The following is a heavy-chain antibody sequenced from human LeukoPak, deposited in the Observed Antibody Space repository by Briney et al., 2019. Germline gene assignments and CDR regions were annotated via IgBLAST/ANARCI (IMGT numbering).Heavy chain of an antibody. V-gene: IGHV1-69*13. CDR3: ASLDITMVRGVIISGAFDI. CDR2: IIPIFGTA. J-gene: IGHJ3*02. Sequence: GASVKVSCKASGGTFSSYAISWVRQAPGQGLEWMGGIIPIFGTANYAQKFQGRVTITADESTSTAYMELSSLRSEDTAVYYCASLDITMVRGVIISGAFDIWGQGTMVTVSS. CDR1: GGTFSSYA. D-gene: IGHD3-10*01.